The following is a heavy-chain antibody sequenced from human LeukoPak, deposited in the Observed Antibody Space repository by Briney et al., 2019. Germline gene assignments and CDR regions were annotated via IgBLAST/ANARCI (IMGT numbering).Heavy chain of an antibody. CDR2: INYSGST. J-gene: IGHJ5*02. Sequence: SETLSLTCTVSGGSISSGDYYWSWIRQPPGKGLEWIGYINYSGSTYYNPSLKSRLTISVDTSKNQFSLKLNSVTAADTAVYYCARLWRPDFVVVASTPRNWFDPWGQGTLVTVSS. CDR1: GGSISSGDYY. V-gene: IGHV4-30-4*01. CDR3: ARLWRPDFVVVASTPRNWFDP. D-gene: IGHD2-2*01.